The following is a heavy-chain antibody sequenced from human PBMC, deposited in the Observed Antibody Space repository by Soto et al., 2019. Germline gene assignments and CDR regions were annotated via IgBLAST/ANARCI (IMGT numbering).Heavy chain of an antibody. V-gene: IGHV4-61*01. J-gene: IGHJ5*02. CDR3: AREGYYDSSGYYLNWFDP. D-gene: IGHD3-22*01. CDR1: GGSVSSGSYY. Sequence: NPSETLSLTCTVSGGSVSSGSYYWSWIRQPPGKGLEWIGYIYYSGSTNYNPSLKSRVTISVDTSKNQFSLKLSSVTAADTAVYYCAREGYYDSSGYYLNWFDPWGQGTLVTVSS. CDR2: IYYSGST.